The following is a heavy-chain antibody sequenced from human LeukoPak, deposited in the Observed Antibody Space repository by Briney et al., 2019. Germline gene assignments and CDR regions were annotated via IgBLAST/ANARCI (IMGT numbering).Heavy chain of an antibody. CDR2: ISSSGSTI. D-gene: IGHD1-14*01. Sequence: KPGGSLRLSCAASGFTFSDYYMSWIRQAPGKGLEWVSYISSSGSTIYYADSVKGRFTISRDNSKNTLYLQMNSLIAEDTAVYYCAKTGFQWGYYFYYMDVWGKGTTVTVSS. CDR3: AKTGFQWGYYFYYMDV. J-gene: IGHJ6*03. V-gene: IGHV3-11*04. CDR1: GFTFSDYY.